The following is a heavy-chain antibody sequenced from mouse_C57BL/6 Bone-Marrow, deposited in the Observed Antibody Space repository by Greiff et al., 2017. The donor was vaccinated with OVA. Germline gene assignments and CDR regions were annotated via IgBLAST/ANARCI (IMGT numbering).Heavy chain of an antibody. CDR3: ARGDDYDGGFAY. CDR2: ISDGGSYT. D-gene: IGHD2-4*01. J-gene: IGHJ3*01. CDR1: GFTFSSYA. Sequence: EVMLVESGGGLVKPGGSLKLSCAASGFTFSSYAMSWVRQTPEKRLEWVATISDGGSYTYYPDNVKGRFTISRDNAKNNLYRQMSHLKSEDTAMYYCARGDDYDGGFAYWGQGTLVTVSA. V-gene: IGHV5-4*03.